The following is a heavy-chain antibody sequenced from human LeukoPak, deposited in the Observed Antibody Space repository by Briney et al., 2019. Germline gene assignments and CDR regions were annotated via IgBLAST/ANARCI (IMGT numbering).Heavy chain of an antibody. Sequence: GGSLRLSCAASGFTFSNAWMSWGRQAPGKWREWVGRIKGKIDGGTTDYAAPVKGRFTISRDDSKNTLYLQMNSLNTEDTAVYYCITYGSGWSLDYWGRGTLVTVSS. J-gene: IGHJ4*02. CDR3: ITYGSGWSLDY. D-gene: IGHD6-19*01. CDR2: IKGKIDGGTT. V-gene: IGHV3-15*01. CDR1: GFTFSNAW.